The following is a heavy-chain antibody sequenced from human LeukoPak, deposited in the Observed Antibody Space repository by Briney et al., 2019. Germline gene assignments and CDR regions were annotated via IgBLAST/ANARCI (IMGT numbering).Heavy chain of an antibody. CDR3: ARLVMVRGVITPYFDY. V-gene: IGHV4-59*08. CDR2: IYYSGST. D-gene: IGHD3-10*01. CDR1: GGSISSYY. J-gene: IGHJ4*02. Sequence: SETLSLTCTVSGGSISSYYWSWIRQPPGKGLEWIGYIYYSGSTNYNPSLKSRVTISVDPSKNQFSLKLSSVTAADTAVYYCARLVMVRGVITPYFDYWGQGTLVTVSS.